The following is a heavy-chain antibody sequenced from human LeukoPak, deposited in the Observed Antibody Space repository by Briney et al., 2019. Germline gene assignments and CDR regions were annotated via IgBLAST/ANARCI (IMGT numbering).Heavy chain of an antibody. Sequence: SETLSLTCTVSGGSISSYYWSWIRQPPGKGLEWIGRIYTSGSTNYNPSLKSRVTMSVDTSKNQFSLKLSSVTAADTAVYYCATYCSSTSCYRSQALPSDYYYYYGMDVWGQGTTVTVSS. CDR1: GGSISSYY. V-gene: IGHV4-4*07. J-gene: IGHJ6*02. CDR3: ATYCSSTSCYRSQALPSDYYYYYGMDV. CDR2: IYTSGST. D-gene: IGHD2-2*01.